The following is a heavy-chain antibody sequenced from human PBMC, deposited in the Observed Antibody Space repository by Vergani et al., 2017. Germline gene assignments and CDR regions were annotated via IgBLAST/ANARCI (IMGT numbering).Heavy chain of an antibody. CDR2: SNPSGGHT. CDR1: GYTFSNYY. J-gene: IGHJ4*02. CDR3: ARGDYGILTGYRY. Sequence: QVQVVQSGAEVKKSGASVKVSCKTSGYTFSNYYMHWVRQAPGQGLEWMGISNPSGGHTNYAQKFQGRVTMTRDTSTSTVYMELSSLRSEDTAIYYGARGDYGILTGYRYWGQGTLVTVSA. V-gene: IGHV1-46*03. D-gene: IGHD3-9*01.